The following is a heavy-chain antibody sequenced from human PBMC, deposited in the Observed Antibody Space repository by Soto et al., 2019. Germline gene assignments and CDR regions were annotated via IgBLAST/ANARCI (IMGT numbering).Heavy chain of an antibody. CDR1: GGSISTVGHY. Sequence: ASETLSLTCSVSGGSISTVGHYWTWIRQPPGKGLEWIGSVYHTGSTYYSKSLRSRLTISIDTSRSQFSLRLSSVTAADTAVYYCARATGTLRSRNCDIWGQVSLVTVSS. CDR3: ARATGTLRSRNCDI. J-gene: IGHJ4*02. V-gene: IGHV4-31*03. CDR2: VYHTGST. D-gene: IGHD3-9*01.